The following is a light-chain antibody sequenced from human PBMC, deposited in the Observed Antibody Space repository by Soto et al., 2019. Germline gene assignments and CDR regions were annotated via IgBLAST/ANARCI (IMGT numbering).Light chain of an antibody. CDR2: GAS. Sequence: DILLTQSPSTLSASVGDRVTITCRASQSISNWLVWYQQKPGTAPKLLIYGASTLESGVPSRFSGSRSGTEFTLTVSSLQPDDFATYYCQQYNDSFRYTFGQGTKLEI. V-gene: IGKV1-5*03. J-gene: IGKJ2*01. CDR3: QQYNDSFRYT. CDR1: QSISNW.